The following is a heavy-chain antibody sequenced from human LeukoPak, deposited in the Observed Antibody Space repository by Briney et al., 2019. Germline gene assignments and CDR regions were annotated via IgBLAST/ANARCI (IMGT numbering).Heavy chain of an antibody. CDR3: AKDNYDFWSGYYIPGGAFDY. CDR2: IWYDGSNK. V-gene: IGHV3-33*06. J-gene: IGHJ4*02. Sequence: PGGSLRLSCAASGFTFSSYGMHWVRQAPGKGLEWVAVIWYDGSNKYYADFVKGRFTISRDNSKNTLYLKMNSLRAEDTAVYYCAKDNYDFWSGYYIPGGAFDYWGQGTLVTVSS. CDR1: GFTFSSYG. D-gene: IGHD3-3*01.